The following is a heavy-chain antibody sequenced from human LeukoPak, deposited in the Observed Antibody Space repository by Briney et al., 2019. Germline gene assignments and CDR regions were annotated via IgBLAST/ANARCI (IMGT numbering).Heavy chain of an antibody. CDR2: IWFDGSRR. Sequence: GGSLRLSCAASGFPFSSYGMHWVRQAPGRGLEWLAVIWFDGSRRYYADSVKGRFTISRDSSTLYLQMNSLGVEDTAVYYCARDEPLRCFDYWGQGTLVTVSS. CDR3: ARDEPLRCFDY. V-gene: IGHV3-33*01. D-gene: IGHD3-3*01. J-gene: IGHJ4*02. CDR1: GFPFSSYG.